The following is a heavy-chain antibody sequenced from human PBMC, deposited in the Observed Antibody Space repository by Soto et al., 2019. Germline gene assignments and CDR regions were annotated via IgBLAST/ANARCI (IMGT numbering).Heavy chain of an antibody. V-gene: IGHV1-69*13. CDR3: ARDSATVTTILDGMDV. J-gene: IGHJ6*02. CDR1: GGTFSSYA. Sequence: SVKVSCKASGGTFSSYAISWVRQAPGQGLEWIGGIIPIFGTANYAQKFQGRVTITADESTSTAYMELSSLRSEDTAVYYCARDSATVTTILDGMDVWGQGTTVTVSS. CDR2: IIPIFGTA. D-gene: IGHD4-17*01.